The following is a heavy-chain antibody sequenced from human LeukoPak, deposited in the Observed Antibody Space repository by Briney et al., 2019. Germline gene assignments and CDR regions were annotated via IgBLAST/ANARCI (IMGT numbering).Heavy chain of an antibody. CDR1: GYTFSNYW. V-gene: IGHV5-51*01. J-gene: IGHJ5*02. D-gene: IGHD3-16*01. CDR2: IYPGDSHT. Sequence: GESLKISCWGSGYTFSNYWIAWVRQTPGKGLDWIGIIYPGDSHTRYSPSFQGQVTISADKSSGTAYLQWSSLKASDTAIYYCARLYTRLTRSIWGRFDHWGQGTLVTVSS. CDR3: ARLYTRLTRSIWGRFDH.